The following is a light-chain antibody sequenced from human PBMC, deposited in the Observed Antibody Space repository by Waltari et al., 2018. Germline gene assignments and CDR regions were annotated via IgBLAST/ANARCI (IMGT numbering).Light chain of an antibody. J-gene: IGKJ1*01. CDR1: QRVSRF. CDR2: GAS. V-gene: IGKV3-20*01. Sequence: EIVLTQSPGTLSLSQGGRGTLSCRASQRVSRFLAWYQQKPGQAPRLLIYGASTRATGIPDRFSGSGSGTDFSLTISRLEPEDFAVYYCQKYDRLPATFGQGTKVEIK. CDR3: QKYDRLPAT.